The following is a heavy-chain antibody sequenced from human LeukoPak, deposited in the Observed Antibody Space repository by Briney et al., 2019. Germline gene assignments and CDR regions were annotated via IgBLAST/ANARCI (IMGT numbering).Heavy chain of an antibody. CDR2: MSGSGGST. CDR1: GFTFSSYA. V-gene: IGHV3-23*01. Sequence: GGSLRLSCAASGFTFSSYAMSWVRQAPGKGLEWVSAMSGSGGSTYYADSVKGRFTISRDNSKNTLYLQMNSLRAEDTAVYYCACDTDYDFWSGLTPFDYWGQGTLVTVSS. J-gene: IGHJ4*02. CDR3: ACDTDYDFWSGLTPFDY. D-gene: IGHD3-3*01.